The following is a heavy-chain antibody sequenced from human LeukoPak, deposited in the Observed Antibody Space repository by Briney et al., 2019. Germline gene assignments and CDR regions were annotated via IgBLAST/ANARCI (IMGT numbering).Heavy chain of an antibody. J-gene: IGHJ4*02. V-gene: IGHV4-59*01. Sequence: SETLSLTCTVSGGSISSYYWSWIRQPPGKGLEWIGYIYYSGSTNYNPSLKSRVTISVDTSKNQFSLKLSSVTAADTAVYYCARHHPYQGSGSYYNYFDYWGQGTLVTVSS. CDR2: IYYSGST. CDR1: GGSISSYY. CDR3: ARHHPYQGSGSYYNYFDY. D-gene: IGHD3-10*01.